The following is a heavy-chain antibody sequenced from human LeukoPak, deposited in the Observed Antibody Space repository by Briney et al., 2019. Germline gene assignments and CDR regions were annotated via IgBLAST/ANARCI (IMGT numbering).Heavy chain of an antibody. CDR2: INSDESST. V-gene: IGHV3-74*01. CDR3: ASFEYSSSSGYSYSYMDV. D-gene: IGHD6-6*01. J-gene: IGHJ6*03. Sequence: PGGSLRLSCVASGFTFSSYWMHWVRQAPGKGLVWVSRINSDESSTSYADSVKGRFTISRDNAKNTLYLQMNSLRAEDTAVYYCASFEYSSSSGYSYSYMDVWGKGTTVTVPS. CDR1: GFTFSSYW.